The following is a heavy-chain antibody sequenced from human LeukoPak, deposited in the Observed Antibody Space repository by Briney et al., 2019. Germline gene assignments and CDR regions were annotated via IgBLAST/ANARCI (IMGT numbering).Heavy chain of an antibody. CDR1: GFTFSSYW. D-gene: IGHD3-3*01. CDR3: ASLYYDFWSAYYFDY. Sequence: GGSLRLSCAASGFTFSSYWMSWVRQAPGKGLEWVANIKQDGSEKYYVDSVKGRFTTPRDNAKNSLYLQMNSLRAEDTAVYYCASLYYDFWSAYYFDYWGQGTLVTVSS. J-gene: IGHJ4*02. V-gene: IGHV3-7*01. CDR2: IKQDGSEK.